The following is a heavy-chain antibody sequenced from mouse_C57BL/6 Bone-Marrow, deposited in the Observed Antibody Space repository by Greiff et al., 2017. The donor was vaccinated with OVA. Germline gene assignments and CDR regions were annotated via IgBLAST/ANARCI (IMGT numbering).Heavy chain of an antibody. J-gene: IGHJ3*01. Sequence: VQLQQSGAELMKPGASVKLSCKATGYTFTGYWIEWVKQRPGHGLEWIGEILPGRGSPYYNEKFKGKATFTAETSSNTAYMQLSSLTTEDSDIDYWARRYYYGSSLFAYWGKGTQVTVSA. CDR3: ARRYYYGSSLFAY. D-gene: IGHD1-1*01. CDR2: ILPGRGSP. V-gene: IGHV1-9*01. CDR1: GYTFTGYW.